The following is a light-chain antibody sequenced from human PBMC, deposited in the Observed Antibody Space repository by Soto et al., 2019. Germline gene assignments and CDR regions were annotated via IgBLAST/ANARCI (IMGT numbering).Light chain of an antibody. CDR2: KAS. CDR1: QSISSW. V-gene: IGKV1-5*03. Sequence: DIPMTQSPSTLSASVGDRVTITCRASQSISSWLAWYQQKPGKAPKLLIYKASSLESGVPSSFSGSGSGTEFTLTISSLQPDDFATYYCQQYNSYSTFGQGTKVEIK. J-gene: IGKJ1*01. CDR3: QQYNSYST.